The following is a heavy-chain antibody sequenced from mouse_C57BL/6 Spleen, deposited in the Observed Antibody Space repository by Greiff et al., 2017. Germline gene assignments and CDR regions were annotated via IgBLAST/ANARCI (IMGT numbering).Heavy chain of an antibody. CDR3: ANMVTTGYYYAMDY. Sequence: DVKLQESGAELVKPGASVKLSCTASGFNIKDYYMHWVKQRTEQGLEWIGRIDPEDGETKYAPKFQGKATITADTSSNTAYLQLSSLTSEDTAVYYCANMVTTGYYYAMDYWGQGTSVTVSS. CDR1: GFNIKDYY. CDR2: IDPEDGET. V-gene: IGHV14-2*01. J-gene: IGHJ4*01. D-gene: IGHD2-2*01.